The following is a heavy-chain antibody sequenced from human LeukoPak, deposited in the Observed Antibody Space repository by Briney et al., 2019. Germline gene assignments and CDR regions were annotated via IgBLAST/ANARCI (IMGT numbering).Heavy chain of an antibody. Sequence: SQTLSLTCSASGGSISSLYWSWIRQPPRKGMEWIGYIYYTGSTNYNPSLKSRVTMFVDMSKNQFSLRLSSVTAADTAVYYYARHRAYSSSSPFDYWGQGTLVTVSS. D-gene: IGHD6-6*01. CDR1: GGSISSLY. CDR3: ARHRAYSSSSPFDY. J-gene: IGHJ4*02. V-gene: IGHV4-59*08. CDR2: IYYTGST.